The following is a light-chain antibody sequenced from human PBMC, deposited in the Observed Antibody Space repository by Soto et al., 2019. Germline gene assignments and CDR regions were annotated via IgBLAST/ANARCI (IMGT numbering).Light chain of an antibody. CDR2: DAS. CDR1: QRFSSY. Sequence: EIWWTQSQATLSFAPGERATLSCRASQRFSSYLAWYQHKPCQSPRLLIYDASNRATGIPARFSGSGSGTDFSLPSSRLEPEGFQVDYCQQRRNWPPSLTFGGGPKVQIK. V-gene: IGKV3-11*01. J-gene: IGKJ4*02. CDR3: QQRRNWPPSLT.